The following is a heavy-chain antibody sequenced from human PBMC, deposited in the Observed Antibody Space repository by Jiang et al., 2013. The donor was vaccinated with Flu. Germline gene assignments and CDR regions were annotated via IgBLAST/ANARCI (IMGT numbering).Heavy chain of an antibody. D-gene: IGHD3-16*01. CDR3: ARRLGGSGHGWGYYFDY. CDR2: IYYSGST. CDR1: GGSISSSSYY. V-gene: IGHV4-39*01. J-gene: IGHJ4*01. Sequence: PGLVKPSETLSLTCTVSGGSISSSSYYWGWIRQPPGKGLEWIGSIYYSGSTYYNPSLKSRVTISVDTSKNQFSLRLSSVTAADTAVYYCARRLGGSGHGWGYYFDYWGHGTLVTVSS.